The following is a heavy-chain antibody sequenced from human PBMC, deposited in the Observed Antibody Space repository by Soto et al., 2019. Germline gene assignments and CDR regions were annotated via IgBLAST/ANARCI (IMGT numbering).Heavy chain of an antibody. CDR1: GDPIPSYF. Sequence: LSLTCTVSGDPIPSYFWTWLRQPAGKGLAWIGHVFPGGPTSHNSSLKSRVSMSVDTSKNQFSLTLTSVTAADTAVYYCARTLSGFTYGSRQFYFDYWGQGTLVTVSS. CDR2: VFPGGPT. D-gene: IGHD3-10*01. CDR3: ARTLSGFTYGSRQFYFDY. V-gene: IGHV4-4*07. J-gene: IGHJ4*02.